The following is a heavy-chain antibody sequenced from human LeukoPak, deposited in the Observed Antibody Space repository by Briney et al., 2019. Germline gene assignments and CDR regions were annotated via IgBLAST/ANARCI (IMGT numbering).Heavy chain of an antibody. J-gene: IGHJ1*01. V-gene: IGHV3-48*03. CDR2: ISGGGTM. CDR3: ARDTYYYDSSGYYFSAEYFQH. Sequence: PGGSLRLSCAASGFTFSSYEMNWVRQAPGKGLEWVSYISGGGTMYYADSMKGRFTISRDNAKNSLYLQMNSLRAEDTAVYYCARDTYYYDSSGYYFSAEYFQHWGQGTLVTVSS. D-gene: IGHD3-22*01. CDR1: GFTFSSYE.